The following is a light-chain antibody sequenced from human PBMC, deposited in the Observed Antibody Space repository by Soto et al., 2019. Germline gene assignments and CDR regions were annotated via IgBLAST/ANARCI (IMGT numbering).Light chain of an antibody. CDR2: YDS. J-gene: IGLJ2*01. V-gene: IGLV3-21*04. CDR3: QVWDSSSNHVI. Sequence: SYELTQPPSVSVAPGKTARLTCGGNNIGSKSVHWYQQKAGQAPILAMYYDSDRPSGIPERFSGSNSGNTATLTISTVEAGDEADYYCQVWDSSSNHVIFGGGTKLTVL. CDR1: NIGSKS.